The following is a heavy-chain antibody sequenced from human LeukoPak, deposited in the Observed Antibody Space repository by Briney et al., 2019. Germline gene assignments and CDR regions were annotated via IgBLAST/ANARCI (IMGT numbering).Heavy chain of an antibody. CDR3: ARDLVTVTKGLDI. J-gene: IGHJ3*02. CDR1: DDSFSSHY. CDR2: ISYIGST. V-gene: IGHV4-59*11. D-gene: IGHD4-17*01. Sequence: SETLSLTCAVSDDSFSSHYWTWVRQPPGKGLEWIGYISYIGSTNYNPSLKSRVTISIDTSRNQFSLRLSSVTAADTAVYYCARDLVTVTKGLDIWGQGTMVSVSS.